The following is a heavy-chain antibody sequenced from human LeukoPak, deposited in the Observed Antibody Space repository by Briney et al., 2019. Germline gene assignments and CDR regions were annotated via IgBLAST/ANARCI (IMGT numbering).Heavy chain of an antibody. J-gene: IGHJ3*02. CDR3: ARRGGSRGWGAFDI. CDR2: ISGSGGST. Sequence: GGSLRLSCAASGFTFSSYAMSWVRQAPGKGLEWVSAISGSGGSTYDADSVKGRFTISRDNSKNTLSLQMSSLRVEDTAIYYCARRGGSRGWGAFDIWGQGTIVTVSS. CDR1: GFTFSSYA. V-gene: IGHV3-23*01. D-gene: IGHD6-19*01.